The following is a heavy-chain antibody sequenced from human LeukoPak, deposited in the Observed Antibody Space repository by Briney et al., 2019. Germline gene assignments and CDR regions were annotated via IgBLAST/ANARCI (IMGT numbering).Heavy chain of an antibody. CDR3: ARVRLSPTETQWLRINDY. J-gene: IGHJ4*02. CDR1: GFTFSSYS. CDR2: ISSSSSYI. D-gene: IGHD5-12*01. Sequence: GGSLRLSCVASGFTFSSYSMNWVRQAPGKGLEWVSSISSSSSYIYYADSVKGRFTISRDNAKNSLYLQMNGLITEDTAVYYCARVRLSPTETQWLRINDYWGQGTLVTVSS. V-gene: IGHV3-21*04.